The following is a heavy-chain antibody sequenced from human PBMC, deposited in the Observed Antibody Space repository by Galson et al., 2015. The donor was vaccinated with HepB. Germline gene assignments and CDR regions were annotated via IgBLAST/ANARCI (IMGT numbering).Heavy chain of an antibody. J-gene: IGHJ6*03. Sequence: SVKVSCKASGYTFTSYGISWVRQAPGQGLEWMGWISAYNGNTNYAQKLQGRVTLTTDTSTSTAYMELRSLRSDDTAVYYCARVDYSNYYYYYYMDVWGKGTTVTVSS. V-gene: IGHV1-18*01. CDR1: GYTFTSYG. D-gene: IGHD4-11*01. CDR2: ISAYNGNT. CDR3: ARVDYSNYYYYYYMDV.